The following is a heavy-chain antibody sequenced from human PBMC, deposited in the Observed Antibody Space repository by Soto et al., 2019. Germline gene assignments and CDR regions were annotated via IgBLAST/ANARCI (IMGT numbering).Heavy chain of an antibody. D-gene: IGHD6-13*01. Sequence: VGSLRLSCAASGFTFSSFAMSWVRQAPGKGLDWVSAISGSGGSTYSADSVKGRFTISRDNSKNTLYLQMSSLRAEDTAVYYCARGFSPGTGSPPEFWGQGSLVTVSS. CDR2: ISGSGGST. CDR3: ARGFSPGTGSPPEF. V-gene: IGHV3-23*01. CDR1: GFTFSSFA. J-gene: IGHJ4*02.